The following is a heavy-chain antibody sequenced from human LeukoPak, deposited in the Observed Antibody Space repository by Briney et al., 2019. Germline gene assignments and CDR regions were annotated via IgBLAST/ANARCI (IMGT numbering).Heavy chain of an antibody. J-gene: IGHJ5*02. CDR3: ARLLRFYGFSFDP. D-gene: IGHD3-3*01. Sequence: GGSLRLSCAASGFTFDDHDMTWVRQVPGKGLEWVSGIHWNGTSIGYADSVKGRFTISRDNAKSSVYLHMNSLRPEDTAFYYCARLLRFYGFSFDPWGQGTLVTVSS. V-gene: IGHV3-20*04. CDR1: GFTFDDHD. CDR2: IHWNGTSI.